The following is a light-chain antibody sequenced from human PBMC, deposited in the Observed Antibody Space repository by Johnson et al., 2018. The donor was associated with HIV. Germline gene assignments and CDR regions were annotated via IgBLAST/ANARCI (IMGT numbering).Light chain of an antibody. J-gene: IGLJ1*01. V-gene: IGLV1-51*01. CDR2: DNN. CDR1: SSNIGRNY. CDR3: GTWNSSLSVLYV. Sequence: QSVLTQPPSVSAAPGQKVTISCSGSSSNIGRNYVSWYQQLPGTAPKLLIFDNNKRPSGIPDRFSGSKSGTSATLGITGLKTGDEADYYCGTWNSSLSVLYVLGTGTTVTVL.